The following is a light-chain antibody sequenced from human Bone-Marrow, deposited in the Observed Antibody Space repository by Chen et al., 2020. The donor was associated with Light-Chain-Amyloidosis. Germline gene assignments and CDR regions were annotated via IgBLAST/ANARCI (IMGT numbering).Light chain of an antibody. Sequence: QSALTQPASVTGSPGQVITFSCTGTNRYVGSYNLVSWYKQHPDKDPQAVKYAGNRRPSGVSSRFFGSKSGSTASLTISGLQAEDEADYYCCSYAGGSTYFFGTGTKVTVL. CDR3: CSYAGGSTYF. CDR2: AGN. CDR1: NRYVGSYNL. V-gene: IGLV2-23*01. J-gene: IGLJ1*01.